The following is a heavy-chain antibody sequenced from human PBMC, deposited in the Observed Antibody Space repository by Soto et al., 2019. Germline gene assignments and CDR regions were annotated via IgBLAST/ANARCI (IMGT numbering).Heavy chain of an antibody. CDR3: ARYLAARQYYYYGMDV. CDR2: MNPNSGNT. CDR1: GYTFTSYD. J-gene: IGHJ6*02. D-gene: IGHD6-6*01. V-gene: IGHV1-8*01. Sequence: ASVKVSCKASGYTFTSYDINWVQQATGQGLEWMGWMNPNSGNTGYAQKFQGRVTMTRNTSISTAYMELSSLRSEDTAVYYCARYLAARQYYYYGMDVWGHGTTVTVSS.